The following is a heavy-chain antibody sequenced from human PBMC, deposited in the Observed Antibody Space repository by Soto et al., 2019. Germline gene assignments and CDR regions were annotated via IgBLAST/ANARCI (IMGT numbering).Heavy chain of an antibody. CDR3: ARDGLYCSSTSCYSRRYMDV. Sequence: PSETLSLTCTVSCGSISSYYWSWIRQPPGKGLEWIGYIYYSGSTNYNPSLKSRVTISVDTSKNQFSLKLSSVTAADTAVYYCARDGLYCSSTSCYSRRYMDVWGKGTTVTVSS. D-gene: IGHD2-2*01. CDR2: IYYSGST. V-gene: IGHV4-59*01. CDR1: CGSISSYY. J-gene: IGHJ6*03.